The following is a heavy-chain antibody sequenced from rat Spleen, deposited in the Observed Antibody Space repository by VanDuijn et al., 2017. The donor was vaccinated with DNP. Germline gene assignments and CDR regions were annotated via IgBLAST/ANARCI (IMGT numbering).Heavy chain of an antibody. CDR2: ISYSGST. CDR3: ARWTRYFDG. Sequence: EVQLQESGPXLVKPSXXXSLTXXVTGXSITXXYWGWIRQFQGNKVEYIGHISYSGSTSYNPSLISRISITRDTSKNQFFLQLNSVTTEDTATYYCARWTRYFDGWGQGVMVTVSS. D-gene: IGHD1-4*01. V-gene: IGHV3-1*01. J-gene: IGHJ2*01. CDR1: GXSITXXY.